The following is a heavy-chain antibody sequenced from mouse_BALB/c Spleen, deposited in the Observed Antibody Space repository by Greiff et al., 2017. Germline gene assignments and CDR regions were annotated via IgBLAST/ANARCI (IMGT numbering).Heavy chain of an antibody. D-gene: IGHD4-1*01. Sequence: QVQLQQPGAELVKPGASVKLSCKASGYTFTSYWMHWVKQRPGQGLEWIGEINPSNGRTNYNEKFKSKATLTVDKSSSTAYMQLSSLTSEDSAVYYCARGLTGRAMDDWGQGTSVTVSS. V-gene: IGHV1S81*02. J-gene: IGHJ4*01. CDR1: GYTFTSYW. CDR3: ARGLTGRAMDD. CDR2: INPSNGRT.